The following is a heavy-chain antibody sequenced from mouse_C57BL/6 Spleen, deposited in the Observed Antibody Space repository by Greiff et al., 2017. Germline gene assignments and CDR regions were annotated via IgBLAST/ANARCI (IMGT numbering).Heavy chain of an antibody. Sequence: QVQLKESGAELVKPGASVKLSCKASGYTFTEYTIHWVKQRSGQGLEWIGWFYPGSGSIKYNEKFKDKATLTADKSSSTVYMELSRLTSEDSAVYFCARHEGYYYGSSSYFDYWGQGTTLTVSS. CDR1: GYTFTEYT. CDR2: FYPGSGSI. CDR3: ARHEGYYYGSSSYFDY. J-gene: IGHJ2*01. V-gene: IGHV1-62-2*01. D-gene: IGHD1-1*01.